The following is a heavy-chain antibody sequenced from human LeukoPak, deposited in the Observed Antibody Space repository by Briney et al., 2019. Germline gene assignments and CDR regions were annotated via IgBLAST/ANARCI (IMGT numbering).Heavy chain of an antibody. CDR2: TYYRSKWST. V-gene: IGHV6-1*01. CDR1: GDNVSSNSAA. D-gene: IGHD1-1*01. CDR3: ARSTGPIDY. J-gene: IGHJ4*02. Sequence: SQTLSLTCAISGDNVSSNSAAWNWIRQSPSRGLEWLGRTYYRSKWSTYYAVSVKSRISINRDTSKNQISLQLNSVTPEDTAVYYCARSTGPIDYWGQGTLVTVSS.